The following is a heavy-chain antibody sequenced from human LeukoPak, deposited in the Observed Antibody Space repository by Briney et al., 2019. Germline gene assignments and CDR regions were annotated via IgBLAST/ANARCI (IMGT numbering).Heavy chain of an antibody. J-gene: IGHJ4*02. Sequence: GSLRLSCSASQFTFSYYAMTWVRQAPGKGLEWVSGISSSGDYTYYTDSVKGRFTISRDNSQNTLYLQLDSLRVEDTAIYYCAKEIYAYGSRGFDYWGQGSLVTVSS. V-gene: IGHV3-23*01. CDR1: QFTFSYYA. D-gene: IGHD3-10*01. CDR2: ISSSGDYT. CDR3: AKEIYAYGSRGFDY.